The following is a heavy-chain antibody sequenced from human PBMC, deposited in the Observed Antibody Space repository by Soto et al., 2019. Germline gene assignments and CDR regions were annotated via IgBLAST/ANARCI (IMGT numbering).Heavy chain of an antibody. D-gene: IGHD5-18*01. V-gene: IGHV4-59*01. CDR1: GGSITNYY. CDR2: IYSSGST. J-gene: IGHJ4*02. CDR3: ARDHPHSYGIYYFDY. Sequence: PSETLSLTCTVPGGSITNYYWSWIRQPPGKGLEWIGYIYSSGSTNYNPSLKSRVTISADTSKNQVSLKLTSVTAADTAVYYCARDHPHSYGIYYFDYWGQGTLVTVSS.